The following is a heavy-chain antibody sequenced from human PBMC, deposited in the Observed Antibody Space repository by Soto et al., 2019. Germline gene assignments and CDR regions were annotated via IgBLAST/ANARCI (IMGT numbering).Heavy chain of an antibody. Sequence: EVQLLESGGGLVQPGGSLRLSCAASGFTFSTYAMSWVRQAPGQGLDCVSAINAGGTNTAYADSVKGRFTISRDNSKIILYLQMDSLRAEDTALYYCAKGQYSFGSRGIESWGQGTLVTVSS. CDR1: GFTFSTYA. CDR3: AKGQYSFGSRGIES. V-gene: IGHV3-23*01. J-gene: IGHJ4*02. CDR2: INAGGTNT. D-gene: IGHD2-15*01.